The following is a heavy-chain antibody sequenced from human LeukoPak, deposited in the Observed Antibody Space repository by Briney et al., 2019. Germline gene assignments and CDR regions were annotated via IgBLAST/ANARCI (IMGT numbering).Heavy chain of an antibody. CDR3: ARGHWGDAFDI. Sequence: GGSLRLSCAASGFTVSSNYMSWVRQAPGKGLEWVSVIYSGGSTYYADSVKGRFTISRDNSKNTLYLQMNSLRAEDTAVYYCARGHWGDAFDIWGQGTMVTVSS. CDR1: GFTVSSNY. V-gene: IGHV3-53*01. J-gene: IGHJ3*02. D-gene: IGHD3-16*01. CDR2: IYSGGST.